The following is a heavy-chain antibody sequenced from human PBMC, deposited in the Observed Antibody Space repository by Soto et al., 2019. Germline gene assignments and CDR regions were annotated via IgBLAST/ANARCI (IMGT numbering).Heavy chain of an antibody. CDR1: GGSISSGGYY. CDR3: AISGDVNSYYFDY. J-gene: IGHJ4*02. D-gene: IGHD1-26*01. Sequence: QVQLQESGPGLVKPSQTLSLTCTVSGGSISSGGYYWSWIRQHPGKGLEWIGYIYYSGSTYYNPSLKRRVTISVDTSKNQFSLKLSSVTAADTAVYYCAISGDVNSYYFDYWGQGTLVTVSS. CDR2: IYYSGST. V-gene: IGHV4-31*03.